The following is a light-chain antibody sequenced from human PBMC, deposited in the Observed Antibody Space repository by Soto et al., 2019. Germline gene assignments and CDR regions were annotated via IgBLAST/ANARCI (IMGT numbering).Light chain of an antibody. CDR3: QEYDDLPPFT. CDR2: DAS. Sequence: DIQMTQSPSSLSAYVGDRVTITCQASQDISNYLNWYQQKPGKAPKLLIYDASNLETGVPSRFSGSGYGTDFTFTISSLQPEDIKTYYCQEYDDLPPFTFGPWTKVDIK. CDR1: QDISNY. V-gene: IGKV1-33*01. J-gene: IGKJ3*01.